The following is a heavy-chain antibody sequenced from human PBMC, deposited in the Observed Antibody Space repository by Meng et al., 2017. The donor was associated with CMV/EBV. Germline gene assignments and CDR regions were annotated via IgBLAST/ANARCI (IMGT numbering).Heavy chain of an antibody. J-gene: IGHJ4*02. Sequence: SVKVSCKASGGTFSSYAISWVRQAPGQGLEWMGGIIPIFGTANYAQKFQGRVTITTDEFTSTAYMELSSLRSEDTAVYYCASGGSYLKYYFDYWGQGTLVTVSS. D-gene: IGHD1-26*01. CDR1: GGTFSSYA. CDR2: IIPIFGTA. V-gene: IGHV1-69*05. CDR3: ASGGSYLKYYFDY.